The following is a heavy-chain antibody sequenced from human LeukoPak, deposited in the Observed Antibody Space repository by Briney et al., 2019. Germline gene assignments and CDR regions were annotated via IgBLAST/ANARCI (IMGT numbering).Heavy chain of an antibody. CDR2: IYHSGST. CDR3: ARHVQSGSYYVRVLDS. CDR1: GGSMRRSTYQ. J-gene: IGHJ4*02. D-gene: IGHD3-10*01. Sequence: SETLSLTCTVSGGSMRRSTYQWGWIRQPPGKGLEWIGSIYHSGSTSYNPSLKSRVTISVDTSKIQFSLKLSSVTAAGTAVYYCARHVQSGSYYVRVLDSWGQGTLVTVSS. V-gene: IGHV4-39*01.